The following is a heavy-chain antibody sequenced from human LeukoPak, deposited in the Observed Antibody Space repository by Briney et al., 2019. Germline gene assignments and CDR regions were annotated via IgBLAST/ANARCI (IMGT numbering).Heavy chain of an antibody. J-gene: IGHJ3*02. V-gene: IGHV1-69*06. CDR3: ARDLLSGYDILTGYSVDAFDI. CDR2: IIPIFGTA. CDR1: GGTFSSYA. Sequence: SVKVSCKASGGTFSSYAISWVRQAPGQGLEWMGGIIPIFGTANYAQKFQGRVTITADKSTSTAYMELRSLRSDDTAVYYCARDLLSGYDILTGYSVDAFDIWGQGTMVTVSS. D-gene: IGHD3-9*01.